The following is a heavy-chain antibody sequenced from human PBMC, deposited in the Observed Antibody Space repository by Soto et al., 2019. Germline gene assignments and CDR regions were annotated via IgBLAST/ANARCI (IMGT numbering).Heavy chain of an antibody. D-gene: IGHD3-10*01. CDR1: GGSFSGYY. Sequence: QVQLQQWGAGLLKPSETLSLTCAVYGGSFSGYYWSWIRQPPGKGLEWIGEINHSGSTNYNPSLKSRVTISVDTSKNPFSLKLSSVTAADTAVYYCARRGYYYFGMDVWGQGTTVTVSS. CDR3: ARRGYYYFGMDV. V-gene: IGHV4-34*01. CDR2: INHSGST. J-gene: IGHJ6*02.